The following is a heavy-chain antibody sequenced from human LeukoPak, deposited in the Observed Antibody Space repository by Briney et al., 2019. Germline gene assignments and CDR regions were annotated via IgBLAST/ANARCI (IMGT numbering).Heavy chain of an antibody. D-gene: IGHD6-13*01. V-gene: IGHV3-33*01. CDR3: ARVPAAAGRANYYYYYGLDV. CDR1: GFTFSSYG. J-gene: IGHJ6*02. Sequence: GRSLRLSCAASGFTFSSYGMHWVRQAPGKGLEWVAVIWYDGSNKYYADSVKGRFTISRDNSKNTLYLQMNSLRDEDTAVYYCARVPAAAGRANYYYYYGLDVWGQGTRSPSP. CDR2: IWYDGSNK.